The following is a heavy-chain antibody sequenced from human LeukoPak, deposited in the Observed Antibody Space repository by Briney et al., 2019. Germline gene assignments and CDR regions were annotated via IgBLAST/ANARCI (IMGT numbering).Heavy chain of an antibody. Sequence: PSETLSLTCAVDSKSFSNYYWSWIRQPPGKGLEWIGEINRNESTHYNPSLKSRVTISIDTSKNQFSLRLNSVTAADTAVYYCARVPSPRNSFGPQYYFDYWGQGNLVTVSS. CDR2: INRNEST. J-gene: IGHJ4*02. CDR3: ARVPSPRNSFGPQYYFDY. D-gene: IGHD5-18*01. CDR1: SKSFSNYY. V-gene: IGHV4-34*01.